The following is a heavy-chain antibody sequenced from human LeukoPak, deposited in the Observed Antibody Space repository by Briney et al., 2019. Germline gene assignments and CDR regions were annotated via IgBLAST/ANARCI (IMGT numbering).Heavy chain of an antibody. J-gene: IGHJ6*02. CDR2: IIPIFGTA. Sequence: GASVKVSCKASGGTFSSYAISWVRQAPGQGLEWMGGIIPIFGTANYAQKFQGRVTITADESTSTAYMELSSLRSEDTAVYYCATRNVRYSDWSEPYYYGMDVWGQGTTVTVSS. CDR3: ATRNVRYSDWSEPYYYGMDV. V-gene: IGHV1-69*01. CDR1: GGTFSSYA. D-gene: IGHD3-9*01.